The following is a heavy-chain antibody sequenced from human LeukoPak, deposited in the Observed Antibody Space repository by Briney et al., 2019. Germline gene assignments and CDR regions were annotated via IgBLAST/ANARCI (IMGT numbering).Heavy chain of an antibody. CDR1: GGSISSYY. J-gene: IGHJ4*02. CDR2: IYYSGGT. D-gene: IGHD6-19*01. V-gene: IGHV4-59*01. CDR3: ARAYSSGWRVDY. Sequence: PSETLSLTCTVSGGSISSYYWSWIRQPPGKGLEWIGYIYYSGGTNYNPSLKSRVTISVDTSKNQFSLKLSSVTAADTAVYYCARAYSSGWRVDYWGQGTLVTVSS.